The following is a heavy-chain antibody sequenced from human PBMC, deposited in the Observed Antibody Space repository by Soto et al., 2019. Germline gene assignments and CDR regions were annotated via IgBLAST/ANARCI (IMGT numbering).Heavy chain of an antibody. CDR3: ARGTGSSGYLYYYYYYGMDV. Sequence: QVQLQQWGAGLLKPSETLSLTCAVYGGSFSGYYWSWIRQPPGKGLEWIGEINHSGSTNYNPSLTSRVTISLDPSKNQFSLKLSSVTAADTAVYYCARGTGSSGYLYYYYYYGMDVWGQGTTVTVSS. CDR1: GGSFSGYY. J-gene: IGHJ6*02. CDR2: INHSGST. D-gene: IGHD3-22*01. V-gene: IGHV4-34*01.